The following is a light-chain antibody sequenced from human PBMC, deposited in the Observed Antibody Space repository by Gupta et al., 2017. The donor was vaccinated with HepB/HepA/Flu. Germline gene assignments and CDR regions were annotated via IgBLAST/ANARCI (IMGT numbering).Light chain of an antibody. J-gene: IGKJ5*01. Sequence: DIVITQSPLSLPVTPGEPASISCRSSQSLLHSNGYNYLDWYLQKPGQSPQLLIYLGSNRASGVPDRFSVSGSGTDFTLKISRVEAEDVGFYYCMQALQTPPATFGQGTRLEIK. V-gene: IGKV2-28*01. CDR1: QSLLHSNGYNY. CDR2: LGS. CDR3: MQALQTPPAT.